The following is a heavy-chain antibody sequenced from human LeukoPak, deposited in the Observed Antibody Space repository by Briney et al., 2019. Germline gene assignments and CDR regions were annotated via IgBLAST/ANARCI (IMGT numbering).Heavy chain of an antibody. Sequence: ASVKVSCKASGYTFTGYYMHWVRQAPGQGLEWMGWISAYNGNTNYAQKLQGRVTMTTDTSTSTAYMELRSLRSDDTAVYYCAREVSIAVAGTLDYWGQGTLVTASS. V-gene: IGHV1-18*04. CDR3: AREVSIAVAGTLDY. D-gene: IGHD6-19*01. CDR1: GYTFTGYY. J-gene: IGHJ4*02. CDR2: ISAYNGNT.